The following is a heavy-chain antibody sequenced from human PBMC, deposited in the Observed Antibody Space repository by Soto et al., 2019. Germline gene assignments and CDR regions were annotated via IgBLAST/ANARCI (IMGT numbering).Heavy chain of an antibody. CDR2: ISSSSYYI. J-gene: IGHJ5*02. V-gene: IGHV3-21*01. Sequence: EVQLVESGGGPVKPGGSLRLSCVASGFTFTSYSMNWVRQAPGKGLEWVSSISSSSYYIYYADSVKGRFTVSRDNAKNSRYLQMNSLRVEDTAVYYCARGLSAYNRFDAWGQGTLVTVSS. CDR1: GFTFTSYS. CDR3: ARGLSAYNRFDA.